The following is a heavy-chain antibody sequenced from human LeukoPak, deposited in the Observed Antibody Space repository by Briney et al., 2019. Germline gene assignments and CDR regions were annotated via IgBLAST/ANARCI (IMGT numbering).Heavy chain of an antibody. CDR1: GFTFSSYS. D-gene: IGHD6-19*01. CDR2: VSSSSSYI. Sequence: GGSLRLSCGASGFTFSSYSMNWVRQAPGKGREGVSSVSSSSSYIYYADSVKGRFTISRDNAKNSMYLQRNSLRAEDTAVYYRASTTTHRIAVAAGDWGQGTLVTVSS. J-gene: IGHJ4*02. CDR3: ASTTTHRIAVAAGD. V-gene: IGHV3-21*01.